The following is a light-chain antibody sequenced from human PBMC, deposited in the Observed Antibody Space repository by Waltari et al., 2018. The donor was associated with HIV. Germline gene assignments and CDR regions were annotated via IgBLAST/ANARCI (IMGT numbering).Light chain of an antibody. V-gene: IGKV1-5*03. CDR1: QTITTS. J-gene: IGKJ3*01. CDR2: GAS. Sequence: DVQMTQSPSTLSASIGDRVTISCRASQTITTSLAWYQHKPGKAPKLLVYGASTLPSGVPSKFSGSGSGTEVSLTISSLQPDDFATYYCLHYKYYPFTFGPVTKVDIK. CDR3: LHYKYYPFT.